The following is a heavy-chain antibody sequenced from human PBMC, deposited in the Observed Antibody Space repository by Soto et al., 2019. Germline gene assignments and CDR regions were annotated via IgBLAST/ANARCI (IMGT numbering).Heavy chain of an antibody. Sequence: ASVKVSCKASGYTFTGYYMHWVRQAPGQGLEWMGWINPNSGGTNYAQKFQGRVTMTRDTSISTAYMELSRLRSDDTAVYYCASLTTVTTTPYYYYGMDVWGQGXTVTVSS. V-gene: IGHV1-2*02. CDR1: GYTFTGYY. J-gene: IGHJ6*02. CDR3: ASLTTVTTTPYYYYGMDV. D-gene: IGHD4-17*01. CDR2: INPNSGGT.